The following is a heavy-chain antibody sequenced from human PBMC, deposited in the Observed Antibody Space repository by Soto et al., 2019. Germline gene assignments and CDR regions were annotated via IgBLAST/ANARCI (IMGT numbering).Heavy chain of an antibody. J-gene: IGHJ4*02. D-gene: IGHD2-2*02. CDR1: GYTFTGYY. CDR3: ARVVPAAIPPGPNNWNFDY. V-gene: IGHV1-2*02. Sequence: ASVKVSCKASGYTFTGYYMHWVRQAPGQGLEWMGWINPNSGGTNYAQKFQGRVTMTRGTSISTAYMELSRLRSDDTAVYYCARVVPAAIPPGPNNWNFDYWGQGTLVTVSS. CDR2: INPNSGGT.